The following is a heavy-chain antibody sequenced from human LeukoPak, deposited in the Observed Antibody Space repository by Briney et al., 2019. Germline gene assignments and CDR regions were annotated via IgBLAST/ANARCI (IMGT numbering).Heavy chain of an antibody. CDR2: ISYDRSNK. J-gene: IGHJ1*01. V-gene: IGHV3-30-3*01. Sequence: PGRSLRLSCAASGFTFSSYAMHWVRQAPGKGLEWVAVISYDRSNKYYADSVKGRFTISRDNSKNTLYLQMNSLRAEDTAVYYCARKGIDDSSGYYFAEYFQHWGQGTLVTVSS. CDR1: GFTFSSYA. D-gene: IGHD3-22*01. CDR3: ARKGIDDSSGYYFAEYFQH.